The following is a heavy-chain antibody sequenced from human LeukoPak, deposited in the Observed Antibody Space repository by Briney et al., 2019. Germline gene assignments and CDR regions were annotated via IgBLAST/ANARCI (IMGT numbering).Heavy chain of an antibody. CDR3: ARDLRMSSGYYYHFDY. CDR2: ISYDGSNK. J-gene: IGHJ4*02. V-gene: IGHV3-30-3*01. CDR1: GFTFSSYA. D-gene: IGHD3-22*01. Sequence: GGSLRLSCAASGFTFSSYAMHWVRQAPGKGLEWVAVISYDGSNKYYADSVKGRFTISRDNSKNTLYLQMNSLRAEDTAVYYCARDLRMSSGYYYHFDYWGQGTLVTVSP.